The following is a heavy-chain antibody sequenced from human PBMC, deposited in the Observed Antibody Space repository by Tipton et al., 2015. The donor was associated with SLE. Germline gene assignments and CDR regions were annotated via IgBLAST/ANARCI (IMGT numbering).Heavy chain of an antibody. J-gene: IGHJ3*02. CDR1: GGSISSHY. CDR3: ARESVISPRNALDI. Sequence: TLSLTCTVSGGSISSHYWSWIRQPPGKGLEWMGYIYNSGSTKYNPSLKSRVTISVDTSKNQVSLKLDSVTAADTARYYCARESVISPRNALDIWGQGAMVIVSS. D-gene: IGHD2-21*01. CDR2: IYNSGST. V-gene: IGHV4-4*08.